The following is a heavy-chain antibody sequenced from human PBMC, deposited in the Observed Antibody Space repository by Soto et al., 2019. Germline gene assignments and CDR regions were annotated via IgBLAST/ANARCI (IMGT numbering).Heavy chain of an antibody. J-gene: IGHJ4*02. CDR1: GFTFTRYS. Sequence: GGSLSLSCAASGFTFTRYSMNWVRQAPGKGLEWVSSISSTTNYIYYGDSMKGRFTISRDNAKNSLYLEMNSLRAEDTAVYYCARESEDLTSNFDYWGQGTLDTVSS. V-gene: IGHV3-21*06. CDR2: ISSTTNYI. CDR3: ARESEDLTSNFDY.